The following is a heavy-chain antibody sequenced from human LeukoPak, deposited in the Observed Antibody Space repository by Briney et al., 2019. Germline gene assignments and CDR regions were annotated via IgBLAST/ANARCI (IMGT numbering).Heavy chain of an antibody. D-gene: IGHD5-18*01. CDR2: IKQDGSEK. Sequence: TGGSLRLSCAASGFTFSSYWMSWVRQAPGKGLEWVANIKQDGSEKYYVDSVKGRFTISRDNAKNSLYLQMNSLRAEDTAVYYCARARYSYGFWWFDPWGQGTLVTVSS. V-gene: IGHV3-7*01. CDR1: GFTFSSYW. J-gene: IGHJ5*02. CDR3: ARARYSYGFWWFDP.